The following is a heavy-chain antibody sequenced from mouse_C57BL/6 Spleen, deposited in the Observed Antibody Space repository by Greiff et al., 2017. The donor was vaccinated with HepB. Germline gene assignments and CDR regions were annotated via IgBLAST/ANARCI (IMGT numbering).Heavy chain of an antibody. V-gene: IGHV5-16*01. J-gene: IGHJ2*01. CDR3: ARDGGKRVYFDY. CDR1: GFTFSDYY. CDR2: INYDGSST. Sequence: EVKLVESEGGLVQPGSSMKLSCTASGFTFSDYYMAWVRQVPEKGLEWVANINYDGSSTYYLDSLKSRFIISRDNAKNILYLQMSSLKSEDTATYYCARDGGKRVYFDYWGQGTTLTVSS.